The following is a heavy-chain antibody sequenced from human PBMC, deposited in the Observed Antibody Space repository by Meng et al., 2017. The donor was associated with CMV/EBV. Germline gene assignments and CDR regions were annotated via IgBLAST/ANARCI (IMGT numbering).Heavy chain of an antibody. CDR1: GFTFSSYA. Sequence: GGSLRLSCAASGFTFSSYAMGWVRQAPGKGLEWVSAISGSGGSTYYADSVKGRFTISRDNSKNTLYLQMNRLRAEDTAVYYCAKSRSLYSSSAIPRYYYYGMDVWGQGTTVTVSS. J-gene: IGHJ6*02. CDR3: AKSRSLYSSSAIPRYYYYGMDV. D-gene: IGHD6-6*01. V-gene: IGHV3-23*01. CDR2: ISGSGGST.